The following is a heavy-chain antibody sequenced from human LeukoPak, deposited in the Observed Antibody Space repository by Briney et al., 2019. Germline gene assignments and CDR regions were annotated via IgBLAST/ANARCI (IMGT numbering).Heavy chain of an antibody. Sequence: ASVKVSCKASGYTFTGYYVHWVRQAPGQGLEWMGWINPNSGGTNYAQKFQGRVTMTRDTSINTAYMELSNLRSDDTALYYCARGLGTIGPTIYWGQGTLVTVSS. CDR3: ARGLGTIGPTIY. CDR1: GYTFTGYY. J-gene: IGHJ4*02. V-gene: IGHV1-2*02. CDR2: INPNSGGT. D-gene: IGHD1-1*01.